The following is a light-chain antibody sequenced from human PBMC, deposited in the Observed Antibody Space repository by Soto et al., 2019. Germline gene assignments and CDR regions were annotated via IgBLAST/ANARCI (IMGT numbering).Light chain of an antibody. CDR3: QQYNTFSWT. J-gene: IGKJ1*01. CDR1: EFISSW. CDR2: NTS. Sequence: DIQMTHSPSTLSASVGDRVTITCRASEFISSWLAWYQQKPGKAPKLLIYNTSTFASGVPSRFSGSGSGTDFTLTISSLQPDDFATYYCQQYNTFSWTFGPGTRVEI. V-gene: IGKV1-5*01.